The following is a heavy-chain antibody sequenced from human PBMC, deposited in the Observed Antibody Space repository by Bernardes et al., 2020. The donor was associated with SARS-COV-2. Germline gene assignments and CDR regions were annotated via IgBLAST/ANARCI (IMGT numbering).Heavy chain of an antibody. Sequence: ASVKVSCKASGYTFTSYVISWVRQAPGQGLEWMGWISAYNGNTNYAQKLQGRVTMTTDTSTSTAYMELRSLRSDDTAVYYCARDHPRITIFGVVISPLDVWGKGTTVTVSS. D-gene: IGHD3-3*01. CDR3: ARDHPRITIFGVVISPLDV. CDR2: ISAYNGNT. CDR1: GYTFTSYV. V-gene: IGHV1-18*01. J-gene: IGHJ6*04.